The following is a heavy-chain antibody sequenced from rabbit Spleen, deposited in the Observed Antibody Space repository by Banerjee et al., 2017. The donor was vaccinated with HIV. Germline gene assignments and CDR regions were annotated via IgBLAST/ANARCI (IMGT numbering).Heavy chain of an antibody. CDR3: AIDLVTVIGWNFNL. D-gene: IGHD5-1*01. V-gene: IGHV1S40*01. Sequence: QSLEESGGGLVKPGASLTLTCTASGVSFSDKDVMCWVRQAPGKGLEWIACINIDTGKDVYATWAKGRFIMSRTSSPTLTLQMPSLTVADTATYICAIDLVTVIGWNFNLLGPGTLVTVS. CDR2: INIDTGKD. J-gene: IGHJ4*01. CDR1: GVSFSDKDV.